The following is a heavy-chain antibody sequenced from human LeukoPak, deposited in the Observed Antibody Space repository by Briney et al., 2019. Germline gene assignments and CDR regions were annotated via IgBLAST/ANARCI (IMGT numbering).Heavy chain of an antibody. V-gene: IGHV5-51*01. Sequence: GESLKISCKGSGYSFSSYWIGWVRQMPGKGLEWMGIVYPGDSDTRYSPSLQGQVTISVDTSIGTAYLQWSSLKASDTAIYYCARQNDFRLDYWGQGTLVTVSS. CDR1: GYSFSSYW. CDR2: VYPGDSDT. D-gene: IGHD3-3*01. J-gene: IGHJ4*02. CDR3: ARQNDFRLDY.